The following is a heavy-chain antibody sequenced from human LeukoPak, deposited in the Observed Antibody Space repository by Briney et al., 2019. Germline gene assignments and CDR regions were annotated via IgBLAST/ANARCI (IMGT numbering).Heavy chain of an antibody. CDR3: ATADGIYWYFDL. Sequence: ASVKVSCKVSGYTLTELSMHWVRQAPGKGLEWMGGFDPEDGETIYAQKFQGRVTMTEDTSTDTAYMELSSLRSEDTAVYYCATADGIYWYFDLWGRGTLVTVSS. CDR2: FDPEDGET. D-gene: IGHD1-26*01. J-gene: IGHJ2*01. CDR1: GYTLTELS. V-gene: IGHV1-24*01.